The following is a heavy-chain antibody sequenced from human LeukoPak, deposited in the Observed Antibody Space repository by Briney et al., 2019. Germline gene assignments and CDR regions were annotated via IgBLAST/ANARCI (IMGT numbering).Heavy chain of an antibody. V-gene: IGHV4-38-2*02. Sequence: SETLSLTCTVSGYSISSGYYWGWIRQPPGKGLEWIGSIYHSGSTYYNPSLKSRVTISVDTSKNQFSLKLSSVTAADTAVYYCAGETSTAMVVNYYYYMDVWGKGTTVTVSS. D-gene: IGHD5-18*01. CDR1: GYSISSGYY. CDR2: IYHSGST. J-gene: IGHJ6*03. CDR3: AGETSTAMVVNYYYYMDV.